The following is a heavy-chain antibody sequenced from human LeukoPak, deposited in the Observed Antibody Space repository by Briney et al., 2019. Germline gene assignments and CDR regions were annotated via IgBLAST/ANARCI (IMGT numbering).Heavy chain of an antibody. Sequence: GGSLRLSRAASGFTFSSYAMSWVRQAPGKGLEWVSAITGTGGSTYYADSVKGRFTISRDNSKNTLYLQMNSLRAEDTAVYYCATRGYCSGTSCYAPQPWGQGTLVTVSS. V-gene: IGHV3-23*01. CDR3: ATRGYCSGTSCYAPQP. CDR1: GFTFSSYA. D-gene: IGHD2-2*01. CDR2: ITGTGGST. J-gene: IGHJ5*02.